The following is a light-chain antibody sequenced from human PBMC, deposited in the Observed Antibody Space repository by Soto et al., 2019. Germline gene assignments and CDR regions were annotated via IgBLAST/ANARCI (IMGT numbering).Light chain of an antibody. V-gene: IGKV4-1*01. CDR3: QQYYTIPLS. Sequence: EIVINQTPDSLAVYLGERATINCKSSRTVVYCANNKNYLAWYQQKPGQPPKLIIYWASTRESGVPDRFSGSGSGTDFSLTITNLQAEDVAIYYCQQYYTIPLSFGGGTKVYI. J-gene: IGKJ4*01. CDR2: WAS. CDR1: RTVVYCANNKNY.